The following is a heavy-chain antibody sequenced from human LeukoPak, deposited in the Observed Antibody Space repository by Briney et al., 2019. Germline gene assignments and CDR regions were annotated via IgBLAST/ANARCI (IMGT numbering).Heavy chain of an antibody. CDR2: ISGSGGST. Sequence: PGRSLRLSCAASGFTFSSNGMHWVRQAPGKGLEWVSAISGSGGSTYYADSVKGRFTISRDNSKNTLYLQMNSLRAEDTAVYYCAKDHGSGSYSPFDYWGQGTLVTVSS. CDR1: GFTFSSNG. CDR3: AKDHGSGSYSPFDY. J-gene: IGHJ4*02. V-gene: IGHV3-23*01. D-gene: IGHD1-26*01.